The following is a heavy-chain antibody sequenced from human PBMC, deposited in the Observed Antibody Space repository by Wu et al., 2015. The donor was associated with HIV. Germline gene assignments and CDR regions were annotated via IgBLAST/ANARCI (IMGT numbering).Heavy chain of an antibody. D-gene: IGHD3-22*01. V-gene: IGHV1-69*12. CDR3: ARSPRSRYYDSSGYYDY. CDR1: GGTFSSYA. CDR2: IIPIFGTA. Sequence: QVQLVQSGAEVKKPGSSVKVSCKASGGTFSSYAISWVRQAPGQGLEWMGGIIPIFGTANYAQKFQGRVTITADESTSTAYMELSSLRSEDTAVYYCARSPRSRYYDSSGYYDYWGQGTLVTVSS. J-gene: IGHJ4*02.